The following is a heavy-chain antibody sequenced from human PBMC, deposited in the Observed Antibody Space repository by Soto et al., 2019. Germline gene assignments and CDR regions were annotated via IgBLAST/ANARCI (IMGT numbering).Heavy chain of an antibody. J-gene: IGHJ6*01. CDR3: ARDRREYYYYYGMDV. Sequence: XGSLRLSCAASGFTFSDYYMSWIRQAPGKGLEGVSYISSSGSTIYYADSVKGRFTISRDNAKNSLYLQMNSLRAEDTAVYYCARDRREYYYYYGMDVCGQGPTVTVSS. V-gene: IGHV3-11*01. CDR2: ISSSGSTI. CDR1: GFTFSDYY.